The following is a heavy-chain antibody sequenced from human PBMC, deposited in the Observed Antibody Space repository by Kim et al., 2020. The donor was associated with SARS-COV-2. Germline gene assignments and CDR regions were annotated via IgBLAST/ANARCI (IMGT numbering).Heavy chain of an antibody. CDR2: INHSGYT. V-gene: IGHV4-34*01. J-gene: IGHJ4*02. CDR3: ARRNGYYYERDY. Sequence: SETLSLTCAVYGGSFSGYYWSWIRQPPGKGLEWIGEINHSGYTNYSPSLKSRVTVSVDTSKNQFSLNLRSVTAADTAVYYCARRNGYYYERDYWGQGTLVTVSS. CDR1: GGSFSGYY. D-gene: IGHD3-22*01.